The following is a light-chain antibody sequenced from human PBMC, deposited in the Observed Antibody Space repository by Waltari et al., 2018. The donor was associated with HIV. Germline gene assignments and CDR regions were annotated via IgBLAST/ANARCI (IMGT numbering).Light chain of an antibody. Sequence: EVLLTQSPATLSVSPGGRTTLYCRASQSVRTNLAWYQQRPGQPPRLLIYGASTRATGIAARFSGSGSGTEFTLTINSLQSEDYAVYYCQQYDYWPPWTFGQGTKVEMK. J-gene: IGKJ1*01. V-gene: IGKV3-15*01. CDR3: QQYDYWPPWT. CDR2: GAS. CDR1: QSVRTN.